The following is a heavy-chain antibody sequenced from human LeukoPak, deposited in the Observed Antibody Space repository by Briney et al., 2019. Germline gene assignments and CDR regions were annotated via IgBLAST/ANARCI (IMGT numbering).Heavy chain of an antibody. CDR1: VFTLSSYE. V-gene: IGHV3-23*01. D-gene: IGHD3-10*01. Sequence: PGGSLRLSCTVSVFTLSSYEMSWIRQAPGKGLEWVSSIDYSGGSSYYADSVKGRFTISRDDSKNTLYLQMNSLRAEDTAVYYCARDAADYYGSGIYDYWGQGTLVTVSS. CDR3: ARDAADYYGSGIYDY. CDR2: IDYSGGSS. J-gene: IGHJ4*02.